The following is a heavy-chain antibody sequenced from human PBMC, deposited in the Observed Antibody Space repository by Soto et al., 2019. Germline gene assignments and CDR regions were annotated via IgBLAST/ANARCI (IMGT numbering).Heavy chain of an antibody. CDR3: GGPYSSGDTLLGY. V-gene: IGHV3-21*01. CDR1: GFSFSSYS. Sequence: GGSLRLSCAASGFSFSSYSMNWVRQAPGKGLEWVSSISSTSSFIFYADSVKGRFTISRDNAESSLFLQMSSLRAEETAVYYCGGPYSSGDTLLGYWCQGTLLTVSS. CDR2: ISSTSSFI. J-gene: IGHJ4*02. D-gene: IGHD6-19*01.